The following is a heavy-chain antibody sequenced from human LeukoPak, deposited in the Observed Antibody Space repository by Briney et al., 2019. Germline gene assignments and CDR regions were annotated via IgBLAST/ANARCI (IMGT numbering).Heavy chain of an antibody. D-gene: IGHD6-13*01. CDR3: ARVGSSSWYDYFDY. J-gene: IGHJ4*02. V-gene: IGHV4-61*02. CDR2: IYTSGST. CDR1: GGSISSGSYY. Sequence: SETLSLTCTVSGGSISSGSYYWSWIRQPAGKGLEWIGRIYTSGSTNYNPSLKSRVTISVDTSKNQFSLKLSSVTAADTAVYYCARVGSSSWYDYFDYWGQGTLVTVSS.